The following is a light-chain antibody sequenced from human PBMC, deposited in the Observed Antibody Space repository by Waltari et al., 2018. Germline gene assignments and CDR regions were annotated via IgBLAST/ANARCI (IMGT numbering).Light chain of an antibody. V-gene: IGLV4-69*01. CDR2: VNSDGSH. CDR1: GEYSAYA. Sequence: LGLTQSPSASASLGASVKITCSLPGEYSAYAIAWHQQQPLKGPRYLMTVNSDGSHKKGDVISERFSGSSSDLDRYLIISRLQSDDEADYFCQTWGTGIQVFGSGTKLTVL. J-gene: IGLJ3*02. CDR3: QTWGTGIQV.